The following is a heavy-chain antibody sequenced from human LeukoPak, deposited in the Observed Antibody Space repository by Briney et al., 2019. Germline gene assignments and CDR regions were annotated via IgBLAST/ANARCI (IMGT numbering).Heavy chain of an antibody. CDR1: GGSVSSGSYY. V-gene: IGHV4-61*01. CDR2: INHSGST. D-gene: IGHD3-3*01. CDR3: AGRTYYDFWRPKYYFDY. J-gene: IGHJ4*02. Sequence: SETLSLTCTVSGGSVSSGSYYWSWIRQPPGKGLEWIGEINHSGSTNYNPSLKSRVTISVDTSKNQFSLKLSSVTAADTAVYYCAGRTYYDFWRPKYYFDYRGQGTLVTVSS.